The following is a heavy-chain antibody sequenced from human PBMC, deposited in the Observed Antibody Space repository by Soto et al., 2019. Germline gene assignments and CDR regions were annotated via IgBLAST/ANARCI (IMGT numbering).Heavy chain of an antibody. CDR2: IDPCDSYT. CDR3: ARLVCSSTSCYTGSDYYYGMDV. D-gene: IGHD2-2*02. CDR1: GYSFTSYW. Sequence: GESLKISCKGSGYSFTSYWISWVRQMPGKGLEWMGRIDPCDSYTNYSPSFQGHVTISADKSISTAYLQWSSLKASDTAMYYCARLVCSSTSCYTGSDYYYGMDVWGQGTTVTVSS. J-gene: IGHJ6*02. V-gene: IGHV5-10-1*01.